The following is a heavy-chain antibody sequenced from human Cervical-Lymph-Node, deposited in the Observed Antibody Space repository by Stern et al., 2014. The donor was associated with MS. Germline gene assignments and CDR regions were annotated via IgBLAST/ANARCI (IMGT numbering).Heavy chain of an antibody. Sequence: LQLEESGAQVKKPGASVKVSCKGSGYTFIRYYIQWVRQAPGQGLEWMGIVNANGGSARYAQKFQGRVTMASDTSTSTVSMELSSLRSEDTAVYYCATLYDSSGNYGMEVWGQGTTVIVSS. V-gene: IGHV1-46*01. CDR2: VNANGGSA. D-gene: IGHD5/OR15-5a*01. CDR3: ATLYDSSGNYGMEV. CDR1: GYTFIRYY. J-gene: IGHJ6*02.